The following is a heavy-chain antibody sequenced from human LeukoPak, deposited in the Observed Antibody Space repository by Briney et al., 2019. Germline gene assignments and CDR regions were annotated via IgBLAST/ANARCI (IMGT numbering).Heavy chain of an antibody. V-gene: IGHV6-1*01. J-gene: IGHJ2*01. CDR1: GDSVSSNSAA. CDR3: AKNTMKWYLDL. D-gene: IGHD2-2*01. Sequence: SQTLSLTCVISGDSVSSNSAAWNWIRQSPSIGLEWLGRTYYRSKWFNDYAVSVKGRITINPDTSKNQFSLQLNSVTPEDTAVYYCAKNTMKWYLDLWGRGTLVTVSS. CDR2: TYYRSKWFN.